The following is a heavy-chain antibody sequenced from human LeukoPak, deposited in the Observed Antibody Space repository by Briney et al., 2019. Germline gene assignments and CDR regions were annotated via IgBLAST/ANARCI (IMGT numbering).Heavy chain of an antibody. CDR3: ARDRTVRGVRYGMDV. V-gene: IGHV3-13*01. CDR1: GFTFSSYD. D-gene: IGHD3-10*01. J-gene: IGHJ6*02. Sequence: PGGSLRLSCAASGFTFSSYDMHWVRQATGKGLEWVSAIGTAGDTYYPGSVKGRFTISRENAKNSLYLQMNSLRAGDTAVYYCARDRTVRGVRYGMDVWGQGTTVTDSS. CDR2: IGTAGDT.